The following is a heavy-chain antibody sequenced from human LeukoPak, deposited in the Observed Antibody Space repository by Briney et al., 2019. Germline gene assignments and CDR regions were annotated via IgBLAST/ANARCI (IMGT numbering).Heavy chain of an antibody. J-gene: IGHJ6*02. Sequence: GGSLRLSCAASGFTFSSYAMSWVRQAPGKGLEWVSAISGSGGSTYYADSVKGRFTISRDNSKNTLYLQMNSLRAEDTAVYYCAKDPRVITVYYYYGMDVWGQGTTVTVSS. CDR3: AKDPRVITVYYYYGMDV. CDR1: GFTFSSYA. CDR2: ISGSGGST. V-gene: IGHV3-23*01. D-gene: IGHD3-22*01.